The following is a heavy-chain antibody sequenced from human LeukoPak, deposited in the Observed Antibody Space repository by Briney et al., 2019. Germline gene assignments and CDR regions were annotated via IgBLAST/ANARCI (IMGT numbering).Heavy chain of an antibody. J-gene: IGHJ4*02. CDR3: ARAGSLDY. CDR2: ISYDGSNK. CDR1: GFTFSSYA. V-gene: IGHV3-30-3*01. Sequence: GGSLRLSCAASGFTFSSYAMHWVRQAPGKGLEWVAVISYDGSNKYYADSVKGRFTISRDNSKNTLYLQMNSLRAEDTAVYYCARAGSLDYWAREPWSPSPQ. D-gene: IGHD1-26*01.